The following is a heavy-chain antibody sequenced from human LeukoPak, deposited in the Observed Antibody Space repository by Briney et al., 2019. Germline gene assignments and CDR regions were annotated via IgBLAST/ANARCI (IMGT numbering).Heavy chain of an antibody. CDR2: IYYSGST. D-gene: IGHD4-23*01. CDR1: GGSISSYY. CDR3: ARDRDYGGNFDY. Sequence: SEXLSLTCTVSGGSISSYYWSWIRQPPGKGLEWIGYIYYSGSTNYNPSLKSRVTISVDTSKNQFSLKLSSVTAADTAVYYCARDRDYGGNFDYWGQGTLVTVSS. J-gene: IGHJ4*02. V-gene: IGHV4-59*01.